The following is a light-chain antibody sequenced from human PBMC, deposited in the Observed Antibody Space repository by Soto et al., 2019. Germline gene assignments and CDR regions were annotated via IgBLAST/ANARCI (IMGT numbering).Light chain of an antibody. CDR2: DVS. V-gene: IGLV2-14*01. CDR3: SSYTSSSPWV. J-gene: IGLJ3*02. Sequence: QSALTQPASVSGSPGQSITISCTGTSSDVGGYNHVSWYQQHPGKAPKLMIYDVSNRPSGVPNRFSGSKSGNTASLTISGLQAEDEADYYCSSYTSSSPWVFGGGTKLTVL. CDR1: SSDVGGYNH.